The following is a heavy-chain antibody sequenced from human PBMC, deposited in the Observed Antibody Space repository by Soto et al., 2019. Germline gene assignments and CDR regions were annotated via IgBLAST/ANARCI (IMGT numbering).Heavy chain of an antibody. V-gene: IGHV3-48*02. CDR2: ITSSSDTI. CDR1: GFKFSSFH. D-gene: IGHD3-22*01. J-gene: IGHJ6*02. Sequence: PGGSLRLSCEASGFKFSSFHMNWVRQAPGRGLEWVAYITSSSDTIYYSDSVKGRFTISRDNGKNSLFLQMNSLRDEDTAVYYCARVVVVIPPGYYYAMDVWGQGTTVTVSS. CDR3: ARVVVVIPPGYYYAMDV.